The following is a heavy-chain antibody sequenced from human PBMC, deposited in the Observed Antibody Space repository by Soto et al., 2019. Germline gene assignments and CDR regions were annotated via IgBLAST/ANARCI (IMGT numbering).Heavy chain of an antibody. CDR1: GFTFSKAW. Sequence: VESGGGLVKPGGSLRLSCAVSGFTFSKAWMNWVRQAPGKGLEWVGRIKSKTDGGTTDYAAPVKGRFTISRDDSKNTVYLQMNSLKTEDTAVYYCATGPMAMISVVVDYWGQGTLVTVSS. J-gene: IGHJ4*02. D-gene: IGHD5-12*01. V-gene: IGHV3-15*07. CDR3: ATGPMAMISVVVDY. CDR2: IKSKTDGGTT.